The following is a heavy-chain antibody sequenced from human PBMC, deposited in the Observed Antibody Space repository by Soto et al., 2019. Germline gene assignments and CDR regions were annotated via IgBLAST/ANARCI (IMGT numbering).Heavy chain of an antibody. CDR1: GFTFSSYG. D-gene: IGHD3-3*01. Sequence: PGGSLRLSCAASGFTFSSYGMHWVRQAPGKGLEWVAVIWYDGSNKYYADSVKGRFTISRDNSKNTLYLQMNSLRAEDTAVYYCARELRFLLNYSMDVWGHGTTVTVSS. J-gene: IGHJ6*02. CDR3: ARELRFLLNYSMDV. V-gene: IGHV3-33*01. CDR2: IWYDGSNK.